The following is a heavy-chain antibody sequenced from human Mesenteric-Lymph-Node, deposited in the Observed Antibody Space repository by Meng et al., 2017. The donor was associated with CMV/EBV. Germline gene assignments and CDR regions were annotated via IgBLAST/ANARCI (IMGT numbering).Heavy chain of an antibody. CDR3: ARSTTVTDFDD. D-gene: IGHD4-11*01. Sequence: YSKGYGYTFTNGWTGWVRQMPGKGLEWMGIIYPGGSDTRYGPSFQGQVTISADKSISTAYLQWSSLKASDTAMYYCARSTTVTDFDDWGQGTLVTVSS. CDR1: GYTFTNGW. J-gene: IGHJ4*02. V-gene: IGHV5-51*01. CDR2: IYPGGSDT.